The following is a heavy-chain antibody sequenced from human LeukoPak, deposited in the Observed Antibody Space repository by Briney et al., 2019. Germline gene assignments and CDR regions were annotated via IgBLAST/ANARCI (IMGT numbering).Heavy chain of an antibody. CDR3: AKDPSSVLRFLEWSGGEYNWFDP. D-gene: IGHD3-3*01. V-gene: IGHV3-30*18. J-gene: IGHJ5*02. CDR1: GFTFSSYG. Sequence: PGRSLRLSCAASGFTFSSYGMHWVRQAPGKGLEWVAVISYDGSNKYYADSVKGRFTISRDNSKNTLYLQMNSLRAEDTAVYYCAKDPSSVLRFLEWSGGEYNWFDPWGQGILVTVSS. CDR2: ISYDGSNK.